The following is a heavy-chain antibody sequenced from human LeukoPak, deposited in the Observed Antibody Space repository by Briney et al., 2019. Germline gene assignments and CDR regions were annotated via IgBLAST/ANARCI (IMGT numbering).Heavy chain of an antibody. Sequence: PGGSLTLSCAASGFTFSSYWMSWVRQAPGKGLEWVANIKQDGSKKDYVDSVKGRFTISRDNAKNSLYLQMNSLRVEDTAVYYCAISSWGFDYWGQGTLVTVSS. D-gene: IGHD6-13*01. J-gene: IGHJ4*02. CDR2: IKQDGSKK. CDR1: GFTFSSYW. CDR3: AISSWGFDY. V-gene: IGHV3-7*01.